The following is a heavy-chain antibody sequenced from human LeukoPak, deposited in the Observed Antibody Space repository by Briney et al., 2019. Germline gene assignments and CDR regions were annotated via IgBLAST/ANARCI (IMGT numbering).Heavy chain of an antibody. CDR2: ISSSGSTI. CDR3: ARDCSSTSCSDY. Sequence: PGGSLRLSCAASGFTFSDYYMSWIRQAPGKGLEWVSYISSSGSTIYYADSVKGRFTISRGNAKNSLYLQMNSLRAEDTAVYYCARDCSSTSCSDYWGQGTLVTVSS. J-gene: IGHJ4*02. CDR1: GFTFSDYY. V-gene: IGHV3-11*01. D-gene: IGHD2-2*01.